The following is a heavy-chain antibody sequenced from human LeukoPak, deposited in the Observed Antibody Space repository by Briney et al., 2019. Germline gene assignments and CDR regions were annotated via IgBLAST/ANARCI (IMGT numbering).Heavy chain of an antibody. CDR3: TSDPLTQGGIHY. J-gene: IGHJ4*02. CDR1: GFSFIHAW. CDR2: IKSNIDGGAS. D-gene: IGHD4-23*01. V-gene: IGHV3-15*01. Sequence: AGSLRLSCTTSGFSFIHAWMNWVRQAPGKGLEWVGRIKSNIDGGASDYAAPVKGRFTISRDDSRNTLYLQMNTLQIEDTGIDYCTSDPLTQGGIHYWGEGTLVTVSS.